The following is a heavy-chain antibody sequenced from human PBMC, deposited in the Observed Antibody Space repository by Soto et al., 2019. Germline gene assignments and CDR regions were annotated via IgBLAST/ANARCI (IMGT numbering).Heavy chain of an antibody. J-gene: IGHJ3*02. CDR2: INTDGSRT. CDR3: VRQRRNANSAFDI. CDR1: GFTFRNHW. Sequence: PGGSLRLSCAASGFTFRNHWMHWVRLSPGEGLVGVSRINTDGSRTDYADSVKGRFTISRDNAKNTLYLQMNSLRAEDTAVYYCVRQRRNANSAFDIWGQAIMVTVS. V-gene: IGHV3-74*01.